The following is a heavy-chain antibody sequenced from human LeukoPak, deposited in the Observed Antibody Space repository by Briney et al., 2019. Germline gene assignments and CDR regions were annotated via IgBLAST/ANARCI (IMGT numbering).Heavy chain of an antibody. CDR3: ARVAGERWLREDAFDI. Sequence: SVKVSCKASGGTFSSYAISWVRQAPGQGLEWMGGIIPIFGTANYALKFQGRVTITADESTSTAYMELSSLRSEDTAVYYCARVAGERWLREDAFDIWGQGTMVTVSS. CDR2: IIPIFGTA. D-gene: IGHD5-12*01. V-gene: IGHV1-69*01. J-gene: IGHJ3*02. CDR1: GGTFSSYA.